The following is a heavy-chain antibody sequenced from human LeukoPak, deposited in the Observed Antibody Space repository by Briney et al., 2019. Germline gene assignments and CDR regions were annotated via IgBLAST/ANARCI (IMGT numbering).Heavy chain of an antibody. V-gene: IGHV4-61*02. CDR2: IYTSGST. J-gene: IGHJ6*03. CDR3: ARFRIATSATYYCYYMDV. CDR1: GGSISSGSYY. D-gene: IGHD2-21*01. Sequence: PSETLSLTCTVSGGSISSGSYYWSWIRQPAGKGLEWIGRIYTSGSTNYNPSLKSRVTISVDTSKNQFSLKLSSVTAADTAVYYCARFRIATSATYYCYYMDVWGKGTTVTVSS.